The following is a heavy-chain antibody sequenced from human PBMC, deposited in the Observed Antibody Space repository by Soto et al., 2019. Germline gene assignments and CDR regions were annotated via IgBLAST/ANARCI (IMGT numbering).Heavy chain of an antibody. Sequence: QVQLVQSGAEVKKPGSSVKVSCKASGGTFSSYTISWVRQAPGQGLEWMGRIIPILGIANYAQKFQGRVTITADKSTSTAYMELSSLRSEDTAVYYCARDPELRGDDFDICGHGTMVTVSS. CDR1: GGTFSSYT. J-gene: IGHJ3*02. CDR3: ARDPELRGDDFDI. V-gene: IGHV1-69*08. CDR2: IIPILGIA. D-gene: IGHD1-7*01.